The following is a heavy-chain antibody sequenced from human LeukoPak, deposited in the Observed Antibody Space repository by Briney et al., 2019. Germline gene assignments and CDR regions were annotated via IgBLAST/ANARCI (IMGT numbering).Heavy chain of an antibody. D-gene: IGHD6-13*01. CDR3: AGRWPDYYYYYMDV. CDR2: ISDTGKT. CDR1: GASLSSYY. Sequence: PSETLSLTCSVSGASLSSYYWDWLRQPPGKGLEWIGYISDTGKTDSNPSLKSRVTISVDTSKNQFSLNLSSVTAADTAVYYCAGRWPDYYYYYMDVWGKGTTVTVSS. J-gene: IGHJ6*03. V-gene: IGHV4-59*12.